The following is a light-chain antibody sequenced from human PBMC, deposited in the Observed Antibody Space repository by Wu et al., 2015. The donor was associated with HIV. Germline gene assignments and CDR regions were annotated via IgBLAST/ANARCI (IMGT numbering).Light chain of an antibody. CDR3: QQRNAWPWT. J-gene: IGKJ1*01. CDR1: QSVSSH. Sequence: EIVLTQSPATLSLSPGERATLSCRASQSVSSHLAWYQHKPGQAPRLLIYGSINRATGIPTRFSGSGSGTDFTLTINTLESEDFAVYYCQQRNAWPWTFGQGTKVEV. V-gene: IGKV3-11*01. CDR2: GSI.